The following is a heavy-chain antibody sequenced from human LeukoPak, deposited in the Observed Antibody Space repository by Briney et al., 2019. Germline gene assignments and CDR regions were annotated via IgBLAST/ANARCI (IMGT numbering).Heavy chain of an antibody. J-gene: IGHJ4*02. V-gene: IGHV3-23*01. CDR3: AKSRTGWGPFDY. CDR2: ISGSGVTT. D-gene: IGHD6-19*01. Sequence: GGSLRLSCAASGLTISSCAMSWVRQAPGKGLEWVSGISGSGVTTYYADSVKGRFTISGDNSKNTLYLQMNSLRAEDTAVYYCAKSRTGWGPFDYWGQGTLVTVSS. CDR1: GLTISSCA.